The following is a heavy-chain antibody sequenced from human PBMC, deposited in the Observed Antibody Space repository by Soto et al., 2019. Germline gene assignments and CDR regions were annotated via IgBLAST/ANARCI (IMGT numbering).Heavy chain of an antibody. CDR2: IWYDGSNK. Sequence: QVQLVESGGGVVQPGRSLRLSCAASGFTFSSYGMHWVRQAPGKGLEWVAVIWYDGSNKYYADSVKGRFTISRDNSKNTLYLQMNSLRAEDTAVYYCARDLREATSGWYNWFDPWGQGTLVTVSS. J-gene: IGHJ5*02. CDR1: GFTFSSYG. CDR3: ARDLREATSGWYNWFDP. D-gene: IGHD6-19*01. V-gene: IGHV3-33*01.